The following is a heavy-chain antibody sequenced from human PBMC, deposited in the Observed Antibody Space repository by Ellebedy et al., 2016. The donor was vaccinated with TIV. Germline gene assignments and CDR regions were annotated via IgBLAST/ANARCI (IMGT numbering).Heavy chain of an antibody. D-gene: IGHD4-17*01. CDR2: ITGSSGAT. CDR3: AKRSATVSGYFDC. CDR1: GFTFSNYS. J-gene: IGHJ4*02. V-gene: IGHV3-23*01. Sequence: GESLKISCAGSGFTFSNYSMTWVRQAPGKGLEWVSAITGSSGATDYADSVKGRFTTSRDNSRNTLYLQLNSLRLEDSAVYYCAKRSATVSGYFDCWGQGILVTVSS.